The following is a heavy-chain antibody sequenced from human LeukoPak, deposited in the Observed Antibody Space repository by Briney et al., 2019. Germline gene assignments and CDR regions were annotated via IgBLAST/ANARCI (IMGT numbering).Heavy chain of an antibody. CDR3: ARLYYGTGSFAYYYMDV. D-gene: IGHD3-10*01. J-gene: IGHJ6*03. CDR2: IYYSGST. CDR1: GGSISSSSYY. V-gene: IGHV4-39*01. Sequence: SETLSLTCTVSGGSISSSSYYWGWIRQPPGKGLEWIGSIYYSGSTYYNPSLKSRVTISVDTSKNQFSLKLSSVTAADTAVYYCARLYYGTGSFAYYYMDVWGKGTTVTVSS.